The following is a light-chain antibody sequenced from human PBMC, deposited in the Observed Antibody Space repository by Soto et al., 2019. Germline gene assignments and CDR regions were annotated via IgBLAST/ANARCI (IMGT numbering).Light chain of an antibody. CDR3: SSYAGSNNYVV. J-gene: IGLJ2*01. CDR1: SSDVGAYNY. V-gene: IGLV2-8*01. CDR2: EVS. Sequence: QSVLTQPPSASGSPGQSVTISCTGTSSDVGAYNYVSWYQQHPGKAPKLMIYEVSKRPSGVPDRFSGSKSGNTASLTVSGLQAEDDADYYCSSYAGSNNYVVFGGGTKFTVL.